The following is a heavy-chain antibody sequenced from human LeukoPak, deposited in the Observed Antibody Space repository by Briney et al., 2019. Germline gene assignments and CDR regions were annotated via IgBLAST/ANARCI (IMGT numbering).Heavy chain of an antibody. V-gene: IGHV1-46*01. CDR3: ARGRGDYYYYYMDV. CDR2: INPSGGST. Sequence: ASVRVSCKASGYTFTSYYMHWVRQAPGQGLELMGIINPSGGSTSYVQKLQGRVTMTTDTSTSTAYMELRSLRSDDTAVYYCARGRGDYYYYYMDVWGKGTTVTVSS. CDR1: GYTFTSYY. J-gene: IGHJ6*03.